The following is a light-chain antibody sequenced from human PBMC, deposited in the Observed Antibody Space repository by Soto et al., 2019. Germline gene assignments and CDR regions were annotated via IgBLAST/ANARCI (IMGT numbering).Light chain of an antibody. CDR3: QQYYNTPIT. CDR2: WAS. Sequence: DIVMTQSPDSLAVSLGERATINCKSSQSVLYSSNNNNYLAWYQHKPGQPPNLLIYWASTRESGVPDRFSGSGSGTDFTLTISSLQAEDVAVYYCQQYYNTPITFGQGTRLEIK. V-gene: IGKV4-1*01. CDR1: QSVLYSSNNNNY. J-gene: IGKJ5*01.